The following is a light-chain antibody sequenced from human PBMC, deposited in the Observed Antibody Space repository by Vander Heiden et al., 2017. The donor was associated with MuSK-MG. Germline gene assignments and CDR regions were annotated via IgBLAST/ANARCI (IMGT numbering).Light chain of an antibody. J-gene: IGKJ4*01. Sequence: DIVMTQSPLSLSVTCGVLATISFSSSRRILHPDGSNYQDWDLQKPGQSPQLLIYLDSDRASGVPDRFSGSGSHTDFTLKISRVEADDVGVYYCMQTLEIPPTFGGGTKVEIK. CDR1: RRILHPDGSNY. V-gene: IGKV2-28*01. CDR2: LDS. CDR3: MQTLEIPPT.